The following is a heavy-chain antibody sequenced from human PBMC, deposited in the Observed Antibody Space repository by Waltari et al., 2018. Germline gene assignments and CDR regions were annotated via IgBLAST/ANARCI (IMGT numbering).Heavy chain of an antibody. CDR1: GGSISSSSYY. CDR3: ARGYSGYANRAPYFDY. CDR2: IYYSGRT. Sequence: QLQLQESGPGLVKPSETLSLTCTVSGGSISSSSYYWGWIRQPPGKGLEWIGSIYYSGRTYYIPSLKSRVTISVDTSKNQFSLKLSSVTAADTAVYYCARGYSGYANRAPYFDYWGQGTLVTVSS. V-gene: IGHV4-39*07. J-gene: IGHJ4*02. D-gene: IGHD5-12*01.